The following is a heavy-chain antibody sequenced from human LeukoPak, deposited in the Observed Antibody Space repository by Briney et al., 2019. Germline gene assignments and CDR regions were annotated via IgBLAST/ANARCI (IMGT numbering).Heavy chain of an antibody. V-gene: IGHV1-2*02. CDR1: GYTFTGYY. J-gene: IGHJ1*01. Sequence: ASVKLSCKASGYTFTGYYMHWVRQAPGQGLEWMGWINPNSGGTNYAQKFQGRVTMTSDTSISTAYMELSRLRLDDTAVSDCARAARIVGGTGKFQPWGQGTLVTVSP. CDR3: ARAARIVGGTGKFQP. CDR2: INPNSGGT. D-gene: IGHD1-26*01.